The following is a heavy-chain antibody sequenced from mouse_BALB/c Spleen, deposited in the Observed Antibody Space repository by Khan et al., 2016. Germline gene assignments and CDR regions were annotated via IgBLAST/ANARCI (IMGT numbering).Heavy chain of an antibody. CDR2: ISYSGST. Sequence: EVQLQESGPGLVKPSQSLSLTCTVTGYSITSDYAWNWIRQFPGNKLEWMGYISYSGSTRYYPSLKSRISITRDTSKNQFFLQLNSGTTEDTATYFCARTPTAYYAMDYWGQGTSVTVSS. D-gene: IGHD1-2*01. CDR1: GYSITSDYA. V-gene: IGHV3-2*02. J-gene: IGHJ4*01. CDR3: ARTPTAYYAMDY.